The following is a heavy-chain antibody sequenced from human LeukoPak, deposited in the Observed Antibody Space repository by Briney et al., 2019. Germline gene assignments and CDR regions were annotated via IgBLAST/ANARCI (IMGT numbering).Heavy chain of an antibody. J-gene: IGHJ5*02. D-gene: IGHD3-10*01. CDR3: ARGIWFGELRFDP. CDR1: GGSISSNSYF. Sequence: SETLSLTCTVSGGSISSNSYFWGWIRQPPGKGLEWIGSIYYSGSTYYNPSLKSRVTISVDTSKNQFSLKLSSVTAADTAVYYCARGIWFGELRFDPWGQGTLVTVSS. CDR2: IYYSGST. V-gene: IGHV4-39*01.